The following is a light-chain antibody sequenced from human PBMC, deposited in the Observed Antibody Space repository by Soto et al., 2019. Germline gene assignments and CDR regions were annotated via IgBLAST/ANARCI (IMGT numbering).Light chain of an antibody. CDR1: QSVGSY. CDR2: DAS. Sequence: EIALTQSPATLSLSPGERATLSCRASQSVGSYLAWYQQQTGQAPRLLIYDASNRATGIPARFGGSGYRTDFTLTISSLEPEDCAVYYCQPRSNWPITFGQGKRLEIK. CDR3: QPRSNWPIT. V-gene: IGKV3-11*01. J-gene: IGKJ5*01.